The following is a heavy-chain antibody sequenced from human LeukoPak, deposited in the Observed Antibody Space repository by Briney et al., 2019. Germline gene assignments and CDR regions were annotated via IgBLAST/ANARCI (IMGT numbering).Heavy chain of an antibody. V-gene: IGHV3-11*01. Sequence: PGGSLRLSCAASGFTFSDYNMRWIRQAPGKGLEWVSSISRRGSTKYYADSVKGRFTISRDNAKNSLFLQMNSPRAEDTAAYYCARVLRYCSGGNCYSGGLGYMDVWGKGTTVTISS. CDR3: ARVLRYCSGGNCYSGGLGYMDV. D-gene: IGHD2-15*01. J-gene: IGHJ6*03. CDR1: GFTFSDYN. CDR2: ISRRGSTK.